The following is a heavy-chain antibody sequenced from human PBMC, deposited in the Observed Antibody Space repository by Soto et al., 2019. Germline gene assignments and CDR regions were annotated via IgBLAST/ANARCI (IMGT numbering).Heavy chain of an antibody. CDR3: ARWSYLDY. CDR1: GCSFGSYS. CDR2: MSGSDGKT. V-gene: IGHV3-23*01. Sequence: PVGSLRLSCAASGCSFGSYSLSWVRQAPGKGLEWVSTMSGSDGKTFYADSVKGRFSISRDTSHNTLYLQMNSLRADDTAIYYCARWSYLDYWGQGTRVTVSS. J-gene: IGHJ4*02. D-gene: IGHD3-3*01.